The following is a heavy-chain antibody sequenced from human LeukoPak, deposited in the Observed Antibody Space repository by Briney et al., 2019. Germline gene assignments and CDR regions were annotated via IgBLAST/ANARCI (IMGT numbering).Heavy chain of an antibody. CDR1: GGSVTSTNW. CDR2: VHLDGRT. J-gene: IGHJ4*02. Sequence: PSETLSLTCGVSGGSVTSTNWWTWVRQPPGKGLEWIGEVHLDGRTNYNPSLKSRLTISVDLSENHVSLKLTSVTAADTAVYYCAREGGFYRPLDYSGQGTLVTVSS. D-gene: IGHD3-3*01. V-gene: IGHV4-4*02. CDR3: AREGGFYRPLDY.